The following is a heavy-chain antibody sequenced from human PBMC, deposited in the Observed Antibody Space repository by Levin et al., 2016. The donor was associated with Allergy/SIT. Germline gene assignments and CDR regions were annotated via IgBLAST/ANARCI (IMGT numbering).Heavy chain of an antibody. CDR2: MSTDGSTI. D-gene: IGHD6-19*01. CDR3: ARGSGFYYFDY. Sequence: GESLKISCAASGFSFSGYWMHWVRQAPGKGLVWVLGMSTDGSTIRSADSVKGRFTISRDNSKNTLYLQMNSLRAEDTAVYYCARGSGFYYFDYWGQGTLVTVSS. CDR1: GFSFSGYW. V-gene: IGHV3-74*01. J-gene: IGHJ4*02.